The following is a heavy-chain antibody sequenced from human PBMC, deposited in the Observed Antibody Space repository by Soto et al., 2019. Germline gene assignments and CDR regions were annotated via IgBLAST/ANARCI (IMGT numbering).Heavy chain of an antibody. V-gene: IGHV3-33*01. J-gene: IGHJ4*02. Sequence: QVQLVESGGGVVQPGRSLRLSCVASGVSFSTYGMHWVRQAPGKGLEWVASIWHDGIYKFHADAVKGRVAISRANSMNPVSLLMTRPPGEATGMYYCATEGGVGYGSSGGAFWGQGTLVTVSS. CDR1: GVSFSTYG. D-gene: IGHD6-19*01. CDR2: IWHDGIYK. CDR3: ATEGGVGYGSSGGAF.